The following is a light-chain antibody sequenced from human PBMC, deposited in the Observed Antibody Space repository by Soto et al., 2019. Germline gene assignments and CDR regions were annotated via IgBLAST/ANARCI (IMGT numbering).Light chain of an antibody. CDR3: AAWDDNLHGFV. J-gene: IGLJ1*01. Sequence: QSVLTQPPSASGTPGQRVTISCFGSSSNIGINTVNWYQQLPGTAPKVLIYVDNHRPSGVPDRFSGSKSGTSASLAISGLQSEDEADYYCAAWDDNLHGFVFGTGTKVTVL. V-gene: IGLV1-44*01. CDR2: VDN. CDR1: SSNIGINT.